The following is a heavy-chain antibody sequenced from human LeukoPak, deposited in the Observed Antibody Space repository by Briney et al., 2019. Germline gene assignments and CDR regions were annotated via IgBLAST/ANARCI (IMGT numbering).Heavy chain of an antibody. CDR1: GGSISSYY. J-gene: IGHJ4*02. D-gene: IGHD3-22*01. CDR2: MFYSGST. Sequence: SSETLSLTCSVSGGSISSYYWSWIRQPPGKGLEWIGYMFYSGSTNYNPPLRSRVMMSVDTSKNQFSLKLSSVTAADTAVYYCARGDYYDSSPHYWGQGTLVTVSS. V-gene: IGHV4-59*08. CDR3: ARGDYYDSSPHY.